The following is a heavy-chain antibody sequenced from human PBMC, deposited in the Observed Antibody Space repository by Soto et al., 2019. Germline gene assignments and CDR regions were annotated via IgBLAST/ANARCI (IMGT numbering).Heavy chain of an antibody. V-gene: IGHV4-34*01. Sequence: PSETLSLTCAVYGGSFSGYYWSWIRQPPGKGLEWIGEINHSGSTNYNPSLKSRVTISVDTSKNQFSLKLSSVTAADTDVYYCASRYGPSEFDHWGQGSLVTVSS. D-gene: IGHD3-9*01. CDR2: INHSGST. CDR3: ASRYGPSEFDH. J-gene: IGHJ1*01. CDR1: GGSFSGYY.